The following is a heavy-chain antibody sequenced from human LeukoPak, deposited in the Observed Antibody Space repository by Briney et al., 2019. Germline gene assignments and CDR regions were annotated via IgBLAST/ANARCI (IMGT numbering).Heavy chain of an antibody. V-gene: IGHV1-2*02. CDR2: INPNSGDT. D-gene: IGHD3-9*01. J-gene: IGHJ5*02. CDR3: AREWWGYDVLTGDNWFDP. Sequence: GASVKVSCKASGYTFTGYYMHWVRQAPGQGLEWMGWINPNSGDTNYAQKFQGRVIMTTDTSTSTAYIELRSLRSDDTAAYYCAREWWGYDVLTGDNWFDPWGQGTLVTVSS. CDR1: GYTFTGYY.